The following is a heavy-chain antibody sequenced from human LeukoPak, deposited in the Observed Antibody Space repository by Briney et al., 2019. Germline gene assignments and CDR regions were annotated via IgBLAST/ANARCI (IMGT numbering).Heavy chain of an antibody. CDR3: AKMTWYSNSNNWFDP. J-gene: IGHJ5*02. D-gene: IGHD6-6*01. V-gene: IGHV3-30*02. CDR1: GFTFSSYG. CDR2: IRYDGSNK. Sequence: GGSLRLSCAASGFTFSSYGMHWVRQAPGKGLEWVAFIRYDGSNKYYADSVKGRFTISRDNSKNTLYLQMNSLRAEDTAVYYCAKMTWYSNSNNWFDPWGQGTLVTVSS.